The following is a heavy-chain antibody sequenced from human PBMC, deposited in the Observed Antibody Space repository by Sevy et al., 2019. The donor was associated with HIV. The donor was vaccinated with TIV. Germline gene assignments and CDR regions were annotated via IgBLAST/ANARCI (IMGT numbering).Heavy chain of an antibody. V-gene: IGHV3-23*01. Sequence: GGSLRLSCAASGFTFSSYAMSWVRQAPGKGLEWVSVISGNGGYTYYADSVKGRFTISRDTSKKTLYLQMNSLRAEDTAVYYCAKGSTSSSEVGYFDYWGQGTLVTVSS. CDR3: AKGSTSSSEVGYFDY. J-gene: IGHJ4*02. D-gene: IGHD2-2*01. CDR1: GFTFSSYA. CDR2: ISGNGGYT.